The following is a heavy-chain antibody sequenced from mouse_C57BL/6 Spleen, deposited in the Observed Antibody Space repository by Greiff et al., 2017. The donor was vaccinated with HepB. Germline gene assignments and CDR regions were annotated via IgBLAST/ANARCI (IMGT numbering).Heavy chain of an antibody. CDR3: ARSITTASWFAY. V-gene: IGHV1-82*01. D-gene: IGHD1-2*01. CDR1: GYAFSSSW. CDR2: IYPGDGDT. Sequence: QVQLKQSGPELVKPGASVKISCKASGYAFSSSWMNWVKQRPGKGLEWIGRIYPGDGDTNYNGKFKGKATLTADKSSSTAYMQLSSLTSEDSAVYFCARSITTASWFAYWGQGTLVTVSA. J-gene: IGHJ3*01.